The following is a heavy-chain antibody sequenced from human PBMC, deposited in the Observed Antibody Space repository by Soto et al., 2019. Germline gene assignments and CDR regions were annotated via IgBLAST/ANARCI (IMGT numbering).Heavy chain of an antibody. CDR3: ARHEGXGTEWPLDY. CDR1: GDSIGTTHSY. J-gene: IGHJ4*02. D-gene: IGHD1-1*01. V-gene: IGHV4-39*01. CDR2: IHYSGST. Sequence: SETLSLTXTVSGDSIGTTHSYWAWIRQSPGKGLEWIGNIHYSGSTYYMPSLRSRVTLSVDTSKNQFSLRLTSVTAEETAVYYCARHEGXGTEWPLDYWGQGILVTVSS.